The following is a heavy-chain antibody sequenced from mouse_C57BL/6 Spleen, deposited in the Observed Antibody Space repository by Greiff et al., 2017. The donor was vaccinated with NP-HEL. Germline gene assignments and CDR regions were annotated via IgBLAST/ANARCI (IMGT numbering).Heavy chain of an antibody. CDR3: ARWHYYGSSYDYFDY. J-gene: IGHJ2*01. CDR1: GFNIKDYY. CDR2: IDPEDGET. D-gene: IGHD1-1*01. Sequence: EVKLMESGAELVKPGASVKLSCTASGFNIKDYYMHWVKQRTEQGLEWIGRIDPEDGETKYAPKFQGKATITADTSSNTAYLQLSSLTSEDTAVYYCARWHYYGSSYDYFDYWGQGTTLTVSS. V-gene: IGHV14-2*01.